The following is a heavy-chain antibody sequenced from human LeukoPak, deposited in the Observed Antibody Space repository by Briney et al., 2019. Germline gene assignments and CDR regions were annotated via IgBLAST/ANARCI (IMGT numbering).Heavy chain of an antibody. CDR2: ISSSGSTI. CDR3: ARDLTGGLVMIDAFDI. V-gene: IGHV3-11*01. D-gene: IGHD3/OR15-3a*01. Sequence: GGSLRLSCAASGFTFSDYYMSWIRQAPGKGLEWVSYISSSGSTIYYADSVKGRFTISRDNAKNSLYLQMNSLRAEDTAVYYCARDLTGGLVMIDAFDIWGQGTMVTVSS. J-gene: IGHJ3*02. CDR1: GFTFSDYY.